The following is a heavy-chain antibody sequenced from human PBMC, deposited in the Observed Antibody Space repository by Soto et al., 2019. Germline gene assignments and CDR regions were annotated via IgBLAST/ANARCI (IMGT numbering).Heavy chain of an antibody. CDR2: FDPEDGET. J-gene: IGHJ4*02. Sequence: GASVKVSCKVSGYTLTELSMHWVRQAPGKGLEWMGGFDPEDGETIYAQKFQGRVTMTEDTSTDTAYMELSSLRAEDTAVYYCAKVSQPMIVVVIMDYWGQGTLVTVSS. CDR3: AKVSQPMIVVVIMDY. D-gene: IGHD3-22*01. V-gene: IGHV1-24*01. CDR1: GYTLTELS.